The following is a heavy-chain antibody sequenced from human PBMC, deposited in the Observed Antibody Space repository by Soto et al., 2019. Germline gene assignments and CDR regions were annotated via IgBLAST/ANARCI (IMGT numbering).Heavy chain of an antibody. J-gene: IGHJ4*02. Sequence: SETLSLTCTVSGGSISSYYWSWIRQPPGKGLEWIGYIYYSGSTNYNPSLKSRVTISVDTSKNQFSLKLSSVTAADTAVYYCARNGRGPDCSGGSCYLYYFDYWGQGTLVTVSS. CDR3: ARNGRGPDCSGGSCYLYYFDY. D-gene: IGHD2-15*01. CDR1: GGSISSYY. V-gene: IGHV4-59*08. CDR2: IYYSGST.